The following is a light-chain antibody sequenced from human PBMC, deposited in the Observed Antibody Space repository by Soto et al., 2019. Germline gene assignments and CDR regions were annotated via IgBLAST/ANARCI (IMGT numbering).Light chain of an antibody. Sequence: QSVLTQPPSVSGSPGQKVTISCSGSSSNIGNNFVSWYQQLPGTAPKVLVYDNTNRPSGIPDRFSGSKSGTSATLGITGLQTGDEADYYCGTWDSSLSAVVFGGGTKLTVL. J-gene: IGLJ2*01. CDR3: GTWDSSLSAVV. CDR2: DNT. CDR1: SSNIGNNF. V-gene: IGLV1-51*01.